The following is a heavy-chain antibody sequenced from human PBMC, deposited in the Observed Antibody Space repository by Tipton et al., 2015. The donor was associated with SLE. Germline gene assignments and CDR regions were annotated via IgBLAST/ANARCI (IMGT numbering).Heavy chain of an antibody. CDR2: IYYSGTT. CDR3: ARRGRSAVAVLFDY. D-gene: IGHD6-13*01. J-gene: IGHJ4*02. V-gene: IGHV4-39*07. Sequence: TLSLTCTVSGGSIYNSILYWAWIRQPPGMGLEWIGNIYYSGTTYYNPSLRSRLTMSEDTSTNQFSLKLSSVTAADTAVYYCARRGRSAVAVLFDYWGQGTVVTVSS. CDR1: GGSIYNSILY.